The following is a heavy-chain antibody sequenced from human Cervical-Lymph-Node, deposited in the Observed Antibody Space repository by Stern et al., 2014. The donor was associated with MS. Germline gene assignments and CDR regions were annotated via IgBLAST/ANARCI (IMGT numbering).Heavy chain of an antibody. Sequence: EVQLVESGGGLVQPGGSLRLSCAASGFAFSTFSMNWVRQAPGKGLEWVSLMTSDSTIYYADSVKGRFTISRDNGKNSLYLQMNSLRAEDTAVYYCARGEGWLQLVASMDYWGQGTLVTVSS. V-gene: IGHV3-48*01. CDR3: ARGEGWLQLVASMDY. D-gene: IGHD5-24*01. CDR1: GFAFSTFS. CDR2: MTSDSTI. J-gene: IGHJ4*02.